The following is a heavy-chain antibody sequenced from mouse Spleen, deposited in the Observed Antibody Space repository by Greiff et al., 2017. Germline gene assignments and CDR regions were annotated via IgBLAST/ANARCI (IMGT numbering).Heavy chain of an antibody. J-gene: IGHJ3*01. CDR3: ARHDYYGSWFAY. V-gene: IGHV5-16*02. Sequence: EVMLVESEGGLVQPGSSMKLSCTASGFTFSDYYMAWVRQVPEKGLEWVANINYDGSSTYYLDSLKSRFIISGDNAKNILYLQMSSLRSEDTALYYCARHDYYGSWFAYWGQGTLVTVSA. CDR1: GFTFSDYY. CDR2: INYDGSST. D-gene: IGHD1-2*01.